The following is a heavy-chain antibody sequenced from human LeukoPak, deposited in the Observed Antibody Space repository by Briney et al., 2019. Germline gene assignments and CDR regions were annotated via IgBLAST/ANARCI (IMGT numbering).Heavy chain of an antibody. CDR1: GFTFSSYG. CDR3: AKDGTIFGVYYMDV. J-gene: IGHJ6*03. Sequence: GGSLRLSCAASGFTFSSYGMHWVRQAPGKGLVWVAVIWYDGSNKYYADSVKGRFTISRDNSKNTLYLQMNSLRAEDTAVYYCAKDGTIFGVYYMDVWGKGTTVTVSS. V-gene: IGHV3-33*06. CDR2: IWYDGSNK. D-gene: IGHD3-3*01.